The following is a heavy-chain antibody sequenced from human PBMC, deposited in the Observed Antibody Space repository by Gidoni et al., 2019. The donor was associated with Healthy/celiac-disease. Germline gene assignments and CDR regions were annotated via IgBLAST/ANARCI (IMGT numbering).Heavy chain of an antibody. CDR1: GFTASRHS. CDR2: ISSSSSYI. CDR3: ARDPPGVPVIAARPPNDY. V-gene: IGHV3-21*01. D-gene: IGHD6-6*01. Sequence: EVQLVESGGGLVKPGGSLRSAWAASGFTASRHSMNLVRQAPGKGLEWVSSISSSSSYIYYAHSVKGRFTISRDNAKNSLYLQMNSLRAEDTAVYYCARDPPGVPVIAARPPNDYWGQGTLVTVSS. J-gene: IGHJ4*02.